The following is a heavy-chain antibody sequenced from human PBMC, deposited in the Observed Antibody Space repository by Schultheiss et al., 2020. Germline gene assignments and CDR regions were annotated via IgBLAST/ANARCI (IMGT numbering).Heavy chain of an antibody. J-gene: IGHJ6*02. CDR3: AKSRLLWFGELFGMDV. D-gene: IGHD3-10*01. Sequence: GGSLRLSCAASGFTFDDYAMHWVRQAPGKGLEWVSGISWNSGSIGYADSVKGRFTISRDNSKNTLYLQMNSLRAEDTAVYYCAKSRLLWFGELFGMDVWGQGTTVTVSS. V-gene: IGHV3-9*01. CDR1: GFTFDDYA. CDR2: ISWNSGSI.